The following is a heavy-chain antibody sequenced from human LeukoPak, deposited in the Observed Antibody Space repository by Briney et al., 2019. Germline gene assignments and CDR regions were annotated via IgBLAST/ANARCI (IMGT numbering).Heavy chain of an antibody. CDR1: GFTFSSYG. CDR2: INPSGGST. V-gene: IGHV1-46*01. D-gene: IGHD5-18*01. CDR3: ARDGIPPFRFDY. J-gene: IGHJ4*02. Sequence: GGSLRLSCAASGFTFSSYGMHWVRQAPGQGLEWMGIINPSGGSTSYAQKFQGRVTMTRDTSTSTVYMELSSLRSEDTAVYYCARDGIPPFRFDYWGQGTLVTVSS.